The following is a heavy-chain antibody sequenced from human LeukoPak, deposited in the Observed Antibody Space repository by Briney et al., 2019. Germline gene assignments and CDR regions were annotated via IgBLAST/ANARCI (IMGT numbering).Heavy chain of an antibody. Sequence: ASVKVSFKASGYTFTGYYMHWVRQAPGQGLEWMGWINPKSGGTNYAQKFQGRVAMTRDTYISTAYMELSRLRSDDTAVYYCARDLRGSGSYQNYYYYYGMDVWGQGTTVTVSS. V-gene: IGHV1-2*02. J-gene: IGHJ6*02. CDR3: ARDLRGSGSYQNYYYYYGMDV. CDR1: GYTFTGYY. CDR2: INPKSGGT. D-gene: IGHD3-10*01.